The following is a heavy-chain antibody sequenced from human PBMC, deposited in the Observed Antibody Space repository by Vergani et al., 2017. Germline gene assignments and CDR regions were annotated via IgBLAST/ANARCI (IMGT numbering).Heavy chain of an antibody. CDR1: GFTFSSYA. J-gene: IGHJ4*02. D-gene: IGHD6-13*01. CDR2: ISSSSSYT. V-gene: IGHV3-48*04. Sequence: EVQLLESGGGLVQPGGSLRLSCAASGFTFSSYAMSWVRQAPGKGLEWVSYISSSSSYTNYADSVKGRFTISRDNAKNSLYLQMNSLRAEDTAVYYCARDQVAAAGVDYWGQGTLVTVSS. CDR3: ARDQVAAAGVDY.